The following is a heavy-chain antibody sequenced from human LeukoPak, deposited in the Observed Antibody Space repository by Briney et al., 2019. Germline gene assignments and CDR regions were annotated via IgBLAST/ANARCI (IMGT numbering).Heavy chain of an antibody. CDR2: IYSGGST. D-gene: IGHD6-13*01. J-gene: IGHJ6*03. V-gene: IGHV3-66*02. CDR1: GFTVSSNY. Sequence: GGSLRLSCAASGFTVSSNYMSWVRQAPGKGLEWVSVIYSGGSTYYADSVKGRLTISRDNSKNTLYLQMNSLRAEDTAVYYCARDRRVYSCSWPLYYYYYMDVWGQGTLVTVSS. CDR3: ARDRRVYSCSWPLYYYYYMDV.